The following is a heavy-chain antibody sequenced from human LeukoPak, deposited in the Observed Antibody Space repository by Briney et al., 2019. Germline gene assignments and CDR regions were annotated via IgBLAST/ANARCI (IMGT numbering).Heavy chain of an antibody. CDR3: ANYEIVGTVPAAN. D-gene: IGHD1-26*01. Sequence: QSGGSLRLSCAASGFTFSSYAMTWVRQGPGKGLEWVSAISSTGSNTFYADSVKGRFTISRDNSRNTLYLQLNSLRVEDTAMYFGANYEIVGTVPAANWGQGTLVTVSS. CDR1: GFTFSSYA. CDR2: ISSTGSNT. J-gene: IGHJ4*02. V-gene: IGHV3-23*01.